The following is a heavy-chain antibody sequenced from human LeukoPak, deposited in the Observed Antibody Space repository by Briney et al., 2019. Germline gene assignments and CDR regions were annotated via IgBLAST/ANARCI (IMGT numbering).Heavy chain of an antibody. V-gene: IGHV4-61*02. CDR1: GGSISSGSYY. J-gene: IGHJ4*02. D-gene: IGHD1-26*01. CDR3: ASGIDY. CDR2: IYTSGST. Sequence: SETLSLTCTVSGGSISSGSYYSGWIRQPAGKGLEWIGRIYTSGSTNYNPSLKSRVTISVDTSKNQSSLRLSSVTAAERAGYYCASGIDYWGQGTLVTVPS.